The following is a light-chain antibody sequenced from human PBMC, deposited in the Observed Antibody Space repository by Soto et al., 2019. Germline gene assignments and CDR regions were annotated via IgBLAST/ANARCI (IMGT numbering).Light chain of an antibody. CDR3: QQRSNWPRT. J-gene: IGKJ1*01. CDR2: DAS. Sequence: EIVLTQSPATLSLSPGERATLSCRASQSVDSYLAWYQQKPGQAPRLLIYDASNRATGIPARFSGSGSGTDFTLNISSLEPEDFAVYYCQQRSNWPRTFGQGTKVEIK. CDR1: QSVDSY. V-gene: IGKV3-11*01.